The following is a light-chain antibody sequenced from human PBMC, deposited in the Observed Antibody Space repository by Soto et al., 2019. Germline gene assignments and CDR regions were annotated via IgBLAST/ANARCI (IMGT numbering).Light chain of an antibody. J-gene: IGKJ2*01. CDR1: QSVSSSY. CDR3: QQYGSSPVT. Sequence: EIVLTQSPGTLSLSPGERATLSCRASQSVSSSYLAWYQQKPGQAPRLLIYGASSRATGIPDRFSGSGSGTAVTLTISRLEPEDFAVYYCQQYGSSPVTFGQGTKLEIK. CDR2: GAS. V-gene: IGKV3-20*01.